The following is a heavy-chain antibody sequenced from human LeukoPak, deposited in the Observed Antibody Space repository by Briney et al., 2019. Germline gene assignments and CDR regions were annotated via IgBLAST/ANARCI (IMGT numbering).Heavy chain of an antibody. CDR3: AKDSDYGGNSDGFDI. CDR2: IIPIFGTA. Sequence: GASVKVSCKASGGTFSSYAISWVRQAPGQGLEWMGGIIPIFGTANYAQKFQGRVTITADESTSTAYMELSSLRSEDMALYYCAKDSDYGGNSDGFDIWGQGTMVTVSS. V-gene: IGHV1-69*13. CDR1: GGTFSSYA. D-gene: IGHD4-23*01. J-gene: IGHJ3*02.